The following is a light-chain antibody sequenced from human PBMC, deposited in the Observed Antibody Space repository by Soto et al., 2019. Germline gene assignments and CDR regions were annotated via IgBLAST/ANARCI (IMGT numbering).Light chain of an antibody. CDR1: SSNIGSAY. Sequence: QSVLTQPPSASGTPGQTVTISCSGSSSNIGSAYIYWYQHLPGTAPKLLIYRNNQRPSGVPDRFSASKSGTSASLAISGLRDEDDADYYCSAWDDSLVVFGGGTKLTVL. V-gene: IGLV1-47*01. CDR3: SAWDDSLVV. J-gene: IGLJ2*01. CDR2: RNN.